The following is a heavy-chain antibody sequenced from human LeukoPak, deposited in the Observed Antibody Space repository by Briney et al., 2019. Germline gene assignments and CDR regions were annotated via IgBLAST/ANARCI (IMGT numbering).Heavy chain of an antibody. CDR3: ARDGGLVRGVIIRGDYFDY. J-gene: IGHJ4*02. V-gene: IGHV3-7*01. D-gene: IGHD3-10*01. Sequence: GGSLRLSCAGSGFIFSNYWMNWVRQAPGKGLEWVANIDQGGIEKHFGDSVKGRFAISRDNAKNSLYLQMNSLRAEDAAVYYCARDGGLVRGVIIRGDYFDYWGQGTLVTVSS. CDR2: IDQGGIEK. CDR1: GFIFSNYW.